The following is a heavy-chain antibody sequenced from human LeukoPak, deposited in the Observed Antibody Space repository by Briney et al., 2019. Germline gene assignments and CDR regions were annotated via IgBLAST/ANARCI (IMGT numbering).Heavy chain of an antibody. V-gene: IGHV1-69*13. CDR1: GGTFSSYA. Sequence: ASVKVSCKASGGTFSSYAISWVRQAPGQGLEWMGGIIPIFGTANYAQKFQGRVTITADESTSTAYMELSSLRSEDTAVYYCHIVVVPAANYYYYYMDVWGKGTTVTVSS. CDR3: HIVVVPAANYYYYYMDV. CDR2: IIPIFGTA. D-gene: IGHD2-2*01. J-gene: IGHJ6*03.